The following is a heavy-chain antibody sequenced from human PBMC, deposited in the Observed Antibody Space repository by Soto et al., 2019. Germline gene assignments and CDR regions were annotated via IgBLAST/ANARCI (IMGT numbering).Heavy chain of an antibody. CDR2: ISSRSSYI. CDR3: ARDQPGYSYGYGLGY. D-gene: IGHD5-18*01. Sequence: EVQLLESGGGLVKPGGSLRLSCAASGFTFSSYSMNWVRQAPGKGLEWVSSISSRSSYIYYADSVKGRFTISRDNAKNSLYLQMNSLRAEDTAVYYCARDQPGYSYGYGLGYWGQGTLVTVSS. V-gene: IGHV3-21*01. J-gene: IGHJ4*02. CDR1: GFTFSSYS.